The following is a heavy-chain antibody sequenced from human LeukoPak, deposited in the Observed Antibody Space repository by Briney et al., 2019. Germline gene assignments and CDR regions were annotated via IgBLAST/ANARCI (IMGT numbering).Heavy chain of an antibody. Sequence: SETLSLTCAVYGGSFSGYYWNWIRQPAGKGLEWIGRISTSGTTNYHPSLKSRVTLSLDTSKNQFSLNLWSVTAADTAIYFCARRHPYYYGSGTYSREDWGQGTLVTVSS. D-gene: IGHD3-10*01. J-gene: IGHJ4*02. CDR3: ARRHPYYYGSGTYSRED. CDR1: GGSFSGYY. V-gene: IGHV4-59*10. CDR2: ISTSGTT.